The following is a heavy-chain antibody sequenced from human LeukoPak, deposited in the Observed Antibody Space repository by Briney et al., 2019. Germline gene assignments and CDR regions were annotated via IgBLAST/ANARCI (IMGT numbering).Heavy chain of an antibody. V-gene: IGHV3-7*01. CDR1: GFTFSSYW. CDR2: MKYDGSVE. J-gene: IGHJ5*02. CDR3: ARDFVLGQPLVALDP. Sequence: GGSLRLSCTACGFTFSSYWMNWVRQASGKGLEWVARMKYDGSVESYADSVRGRFTISRDNAKNSLYLQMNSLRSEDAAVYYCARDFVLGQPLVALDPWGQGTLVTVSS. D-gene: IGHD2-2*01.